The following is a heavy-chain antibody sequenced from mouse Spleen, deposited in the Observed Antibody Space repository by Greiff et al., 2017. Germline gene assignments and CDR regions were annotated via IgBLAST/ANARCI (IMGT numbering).Heavy chain of an antibody. J-gene: IGHJ1*03. CDR2: ISNGGGST. D-gene: IGHD1-1*01. V-gene: IGHV5-12*01. CDR1: GFTFSDYY. Sequence: EVKLVESGGGLVQPGGSLKLSCAASGFTFSDYYMYWVRQTPEKRLEWVAYISNGGGSTYYPDTVKGRFTISRDNAKNTLYLQMSRLKSEDTAMYYCARPLITTVVHWYFDVWGTGTTVTVSS. CDR3: ARPLITTVVHWYFDV.